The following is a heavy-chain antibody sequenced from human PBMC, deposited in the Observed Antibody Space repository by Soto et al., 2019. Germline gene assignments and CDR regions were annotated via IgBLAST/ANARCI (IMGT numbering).Heavy chain of an antibody. Sequence: EVQLLESGGGLAQPGGSLRLSCAASGFSFSTYAMSWVRQAPGKGLEWVSSISGSGGSTYYADSVKGRFTISRDNSKNTLYLQMNSLRAEDTAVYYCATSPTVTRFDYWGQGTLVTVSS. D-gene: IGHD4-17*01. V-gene: IGHV3-23*01. CDR2: ISGSGGST. J-gene: IGHJ4*02. CDR3: ATSPTVTRFDY. CDR1: GFSFSTYA.